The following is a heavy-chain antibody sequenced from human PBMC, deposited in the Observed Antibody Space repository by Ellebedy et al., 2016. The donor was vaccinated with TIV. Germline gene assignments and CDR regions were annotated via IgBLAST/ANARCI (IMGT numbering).Heavy chain of an antibody. CDR3: ARDSYGYSSGWFID. CDR1: GYIFTSYG. D-gene: IGHD6-19*01. J-gene: IGHJ4*02. V-gene: IGHV1-18*01. Sequence: AASVKVSCKTSGYIFTSYGITWVRQAPGQGLEWMGWISGHNGKTDYAQKFRGRVTMTTDTSTTTAYMELRSLRDDDTAVYYCARDSYGYSSGWFIDWGQGSLVSASS. CDR2: ISGHNGKT.